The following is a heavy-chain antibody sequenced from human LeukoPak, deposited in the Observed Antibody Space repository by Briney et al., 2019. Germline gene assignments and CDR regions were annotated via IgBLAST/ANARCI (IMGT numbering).Heavy chain of an antibody. V-gene: IGHV4-30-4*08. J-gene: IGHJ4*02. CDR1: GGSISSGDYY. Sequence: NPSETLSLTCTVSGGSISSGDYYWSWIRQPPGKGLEWIGYIYYSGSTYYNPSLKSRVTISVDTSKNQFSLKLSSVTAADTAVYYCARVTEQVVVPAAIHFDYWGQGTLVTVSS. CDR2: IYYSGST. D-gene: IGHD2-2*01. CDR3: ARVTEQVVVPAAIHFDY.